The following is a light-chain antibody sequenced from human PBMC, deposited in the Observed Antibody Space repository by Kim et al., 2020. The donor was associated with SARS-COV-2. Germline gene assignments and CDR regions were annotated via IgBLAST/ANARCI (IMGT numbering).Light chain of an antibody. CDR1: QSILYNSMNKSY. Sequence: DIVMTQSPDSLAVSLGERTTINCKSSQSILYNSMNKSYLAWYQQKPGQPPKLLIYWASTRESGVPDRFSGSGSGTDFTLTISSLQAEDVAVYYCQQYYSPPWTFGQGTKV. CDR3: QQYYSPPWT. J-gene: IGKJ1*01. V-gene: IGKV4-1*01. CDR2: WAS.